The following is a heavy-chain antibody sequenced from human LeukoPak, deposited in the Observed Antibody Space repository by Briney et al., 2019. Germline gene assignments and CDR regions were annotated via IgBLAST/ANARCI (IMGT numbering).Heavy chain of an antibody. J-gene: IGHJ4*02. CDR3: ARLGFCRGDNCLDDY. D-gene: IGHD2-15*01. CDR1: GGSINPHY. CDR2: IYYTGGT. Sequence: PSETLSLTCTVSGGSINPHYWSWIRQPPGKGLEYVGYIYYTGGTNYNPSLRSRATVSVDASKNQFSLKLSSVTATDTAVYYCARLGFCRGDNCLDDYWGQGTLVTVSS. V-gene: IGHV4-59*08.